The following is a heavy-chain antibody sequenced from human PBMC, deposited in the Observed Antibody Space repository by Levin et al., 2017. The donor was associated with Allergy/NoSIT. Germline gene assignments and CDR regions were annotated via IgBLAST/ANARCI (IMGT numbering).Heavy chain of an antibody. D-gene: IGHD3-10*01. Sequence: ASVKVSCKASGYTFTGYYMHWVRQAPGQGLEWMGWINPNSGGTNYAQKFQGRVTMTRDTSISTAYMELSRLRSDDTAVYYCARDLLLWFGELLLGDDYWGQGTLVTVSS. V-gene: IGHV1-2*02. CDR3: ARDLLLWFGELLLGDDY. CDR1: GYTFTGYY. CDR2: INPNSGGT. J-gene: IGHJ4*02.